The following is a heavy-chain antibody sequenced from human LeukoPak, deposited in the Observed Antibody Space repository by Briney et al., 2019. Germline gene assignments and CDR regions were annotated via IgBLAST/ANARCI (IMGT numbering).Heavy chain of an antibody. CDR1: GFIATSNY. V-gene: IGHV3-53*01. D-gene: IGHD2-8*01. CDR2: IYGGGNT. CDR3: ATGGRSGMAFDF. Sequence: GGSLRLSCSFSGFIATSNYMAWVRQSPGKGLQWISFIYGGGNTLYADSVRDRFSISRDNSKSTLYLQMSSLRVEDTAVYYCATGGRSGMAFDFWGQGTLVTVSS. J-gene: IGHJ4*02.